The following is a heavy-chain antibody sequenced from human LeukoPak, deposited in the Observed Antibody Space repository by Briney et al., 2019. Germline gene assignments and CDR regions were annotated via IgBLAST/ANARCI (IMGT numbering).Heavy chain of an antibody. V-gene: IGHV4-59*06. CDR3: ARAMVRGVRLFDY. CDR2: IYYSGST. CDR1: GGSISSYY. Sequence: SETLSLTCTVSGGSISSYYWSWIRQHPGKGLEWIGYIYYSGSTYYNPSLKSRVTISVDTSKNQFSLKLSSVTAADTAVYYCARAMVRGVRLFDYWGQGTLVTVSS. D-gene: IGHD3-10*01. J-gene: IGHJ4*02.